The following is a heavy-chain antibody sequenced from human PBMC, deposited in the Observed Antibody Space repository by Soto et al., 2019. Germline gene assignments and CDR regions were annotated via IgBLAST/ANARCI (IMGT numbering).Heavy chain of an antibody. V-gene: IGHV4-59*01. Sequence: QVQLQESGPGLVKPSETLSLTCTVSGGSISSYYWSWIRQPPGKGLEWIGYIYYSGSTNYNPSLKSRVTISVDTSKNQFSLKLSSVTAADTAVYYCARAYHWTVGPFDYWGQGTLVTVSS. D-gene: IGHD1-20*01. J-gene: IGHJ4*02. CDR2: IYYSGST. CDR3: ARAYHWTVGPFDY. CDR1: GGSISSYY.